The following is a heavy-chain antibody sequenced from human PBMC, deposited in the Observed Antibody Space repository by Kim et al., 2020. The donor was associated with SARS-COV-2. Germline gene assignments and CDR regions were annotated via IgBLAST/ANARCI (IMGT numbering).Heavy chain of an antibody. D-gene: IGHD6-19*01. J-gene: IGHJ6*02. Sequence: GGSLRLSCAASGFTFSSYGMHWVRQAPGKGLEWVAVISYDGSNKNYVDSVKGRFTISRDNSKNTLYLQMNSLRAEDTAVYYCARDIGPYSSGWIYYYYGMDVWGQGTTVTVSS. V-gene: IGHV3-30*04. CDR1: GFTFSSYG. CDR2: ISYDGSNK. CDR3: ARDIGPYSSGWIYYYYGMDV.